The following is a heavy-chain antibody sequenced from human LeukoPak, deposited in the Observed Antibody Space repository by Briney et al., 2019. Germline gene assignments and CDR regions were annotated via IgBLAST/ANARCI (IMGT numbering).Heavy chain of an antibody. D-gene: IGHD3-22*01. V-gene: IGHV4-59*01. CDR1: GGSINNYY. CDR3: ARAADYYDISGFYYKWFDP. J-gene: IGHJ5*02. CDR2: IYYSGSA. Sequence: PSETLSLTCTVSGGSINNYYWSWIRQPPGKGLEYIGYIYYSGSANYNPSLKSRATISEDTSKNQFSLRLSSVTAADTAVYYCARAADYYDISGFYYKWFDPWGQGTLVTVSS.